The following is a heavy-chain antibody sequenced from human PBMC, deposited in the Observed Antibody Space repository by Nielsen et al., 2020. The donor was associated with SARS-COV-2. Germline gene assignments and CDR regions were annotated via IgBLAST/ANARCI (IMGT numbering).Heavy chain of an antibody. D-gene: IGHD3-9*01. V-gene: IGHV3-74*01. Sequence: GGSLRLSCAASGFGLSNYWMYWVRQSPEKGLTWVAHIDYEGSLTSYADSVKGRFTISRDNAKNIVYLQMNSLRVEDTAVYYCARRNILDYWGQGTLVTVSS. J-gene: IGHJ4*02. CDR1: GFGLSNYW. CDR3: ARRNILDY. CDR2: IDYEGSLT.